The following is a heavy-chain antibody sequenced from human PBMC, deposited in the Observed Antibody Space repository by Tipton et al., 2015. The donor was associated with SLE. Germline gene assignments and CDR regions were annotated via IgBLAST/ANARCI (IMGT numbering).Heavy chain of an antibody. CDR2: IYYSGST. V-gene: IGHV4-59*11. Sequence: LRLSCTVSGGSISSHYWSWIRQPPGKGLEWIGYIYYSGSTNYNPSLKSRVTISVDTSKNQFSLKLSSVTAADTAVYYCARANGILTGYMDYWGQGPLVTVSS. CDR3: ARANGILTGYMDY. J-gene: IGHJ4*02. D-gene: IGHD3-9*01. CDR1: GGSISSHY.